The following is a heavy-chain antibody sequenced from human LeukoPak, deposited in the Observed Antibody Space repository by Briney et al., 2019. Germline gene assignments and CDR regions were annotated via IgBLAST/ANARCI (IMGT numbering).Heavy chain of an antibody. CDR1: GFTFSSYS. D-gene: IGHD5-12*01. J-gene: IGHJ4*02. V-gene: IGHV3-21*01. CDR3: ARDWRGGYGYY. Sequence: GGSLRLSCAASGFTFSSYSMNWVRQAPGKGLEWVSSISSSSSYIYYADSVRGRFTISRDNAKNSLYLQMNSLRAEDTAVYYCARDWRGGYGYYWGQGTLVTVSS. CDR2: ISSSSSYI.